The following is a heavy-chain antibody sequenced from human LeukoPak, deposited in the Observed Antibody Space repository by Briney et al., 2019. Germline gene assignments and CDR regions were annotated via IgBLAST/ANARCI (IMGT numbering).Heavy chain of an antibody. CDR1: GYTFTSYY. D-gene: IGHD3-10*01. Sequence: GASVRVSCKASGYTFTSYYIHWVRQAPGQGLEWMGIINPSGGSTSYAQKFQGRVTMTRDTSTSTVYMKLGSLRSEDTAVYYCARLYGSGSSLYFDYWGQETLVTASS. J-gene: IGHJ4*02. CDR3: ARLYGSGSSLYFDY. CDR2: INPSGGST. V-gene: IGHV1-46*01.